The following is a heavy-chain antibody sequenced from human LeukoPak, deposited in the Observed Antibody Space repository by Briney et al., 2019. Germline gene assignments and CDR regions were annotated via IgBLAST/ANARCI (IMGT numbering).Heavy chain of an antibody. CDR3: ARDSFYDFWSGYPTTTDYYYMDV. CDR1: GFTFSSYS. J-gene: IGHJ6*03. Sequence: GGSLRLSCAASGFTFSSYSMNWVRQAPGKGLEWVSSISSSSRSYIYYADSVKGRFTISRDNAKNSLYLQMNSLRAEDTAVYYCARDSFYDFWSGYPTTTDYYYMDVWGKGTTVTVSS. D-gene: IGHD3-3*01. CDR2: ISSSSRSYI. V-gene: IGHV3-21*01.